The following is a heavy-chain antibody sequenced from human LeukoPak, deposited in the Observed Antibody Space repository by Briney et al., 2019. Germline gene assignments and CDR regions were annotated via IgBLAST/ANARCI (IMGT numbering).Heavy chain of an antibody. J-gene: IGHJ3*02. D-gene: IGHD6-13*01. CDR1: GFTFRNFD. CDR3: SRGGAPAGYAYDI. V-gene: IGHV3-13*01. CDR2: SGTAGDT. Sequence: GGSLRLYCATSGFTFRNFDLHWVRPAPGEGLEWVSASGTAGDTYYPDSVKGRFTISRDNAKNSFYLQMNNLRVGDTAVYYCSRGGAPAGYAYDIWGHGTVVTVSS.